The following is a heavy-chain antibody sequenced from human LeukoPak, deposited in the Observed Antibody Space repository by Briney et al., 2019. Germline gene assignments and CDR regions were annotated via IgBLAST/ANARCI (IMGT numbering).Heavy chain of an antibody. V-gene: IGHV4-59*08. Sequence: SETLSLTCTVSGGSISSYYWSWIRQPPGKGLEWIGYIYYSGSTNYNPSLKSRVTISVDTSKNQFSLKLSSVTAADTAVYYCARHVLTMVRGVPYYFDYWGQGTLVTVSS. CDR2: IYYSGST. CDR1: GGSISSYY. J-gene: IGHJ4*02. CDR3: ARHVLTMVRGVPYYFDY. D-gene: IGHD3-10*01.